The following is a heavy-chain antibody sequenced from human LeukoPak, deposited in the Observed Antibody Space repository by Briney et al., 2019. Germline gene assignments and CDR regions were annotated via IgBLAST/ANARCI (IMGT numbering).Heavy chain of an antibody. J-gene: IGHJ3*02. CDR1: GASISSHY. Sequence: SETLSLTCSVSGASISSHYWSWIRQPPGKGLEWIGYIYYSVRTNYNPSLKSRVTISVDMPNNQFSLKLSSVTAADTAVYYCARALYTERGIPPNAFDIWGQGTMVTVSS. D-gene: IGHD7-27*01. CDR3: ARALYTERGIPPNAFDI. CDR2: IYYSVRT. V-gene: IGHV4-59*08.